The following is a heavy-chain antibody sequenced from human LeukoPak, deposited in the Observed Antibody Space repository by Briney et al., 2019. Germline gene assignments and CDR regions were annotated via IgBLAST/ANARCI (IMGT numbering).Heavy chain of an antibody. D-gene: IGHD3-22*01. CDR2: ISTSTGDT. Sequence: ASVKASCKTSGYSFILYGISWARQAPGQGPEWMGWISTSTGDTKYTQKFQGRVTLTTDTSTSTAYMELSSLRSEDTAVYYCARVSYDSSGYYYDQFDYWGQGTLVTVSS. V-gene: IGHV1-18*01. CDR3: ARVSYDSSGYYYDQFDY. J-gene: IGHJ4*02. CDR1: GYSFILYG.